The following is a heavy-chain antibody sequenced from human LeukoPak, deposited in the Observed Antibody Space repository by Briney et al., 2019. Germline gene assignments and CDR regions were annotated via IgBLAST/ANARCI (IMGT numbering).Heavy chain of an antibody. CDR1: GFTFDDYT. CDR3: AKGKNTGSYLSHVDY. CDR2: ITWDGGST. D-gene: IGHD3-10*01. J-gene: IGHJ4*02. V-gene: IGHV3-43*01. Sequence: GGSLRLSCAAAGFTFDDYTMHWVRQAPGKGLEWVSLITWDGGSTYYADSVKGRFTISRDNSKNSLYLQMNSLRTEDTALYYCAKGKNTGSYLSHVDYWGQGTLVTVSS.